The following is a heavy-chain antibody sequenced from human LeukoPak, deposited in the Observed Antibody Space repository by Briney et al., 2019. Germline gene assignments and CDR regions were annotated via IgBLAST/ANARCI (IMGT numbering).Heavy chain of an antibody. CDR1: GYSISSGYY. V-gene: IGHV4-38-2*02. Sequence: SETLSLTCTVSGYSISSGYYWGWIRQPPVKGLEWIGSIYHSGSTYYNPSLKSRVTISVDTSKNQFSLKLSSVTAADTAVYYCARYQLKGYYKPPLIDYWGQGTLVTVSS. J-gene: IGHJ4*02. CDR2: IYHSGST. CDR3: ARYQLKGYYKPPLIDY. D-gene: IGHD3-10*01.